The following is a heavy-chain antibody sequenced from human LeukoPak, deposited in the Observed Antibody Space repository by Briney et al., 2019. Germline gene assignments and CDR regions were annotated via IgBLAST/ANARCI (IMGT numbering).Heavy chain of an antibody. CDR3: VSQPIPDYVWGSYRETELD. V-gene: IGHV1-46*01. J-gene: IGHJ4*02. Sequence: ASVKVSCKASGYTFTSYYMHWVRQAPGQGLEWMGMINPSGGSTSYAQKFQGRVTMTRDRSTSTVYMELSSLRSEDTAVYYCVSQPIPDYVWGSYRETELDWGQGTLVTVSS. CDR1: GYTFTSYY. CDR2: INPSGGST. D-gene: IGHD3-16*02.